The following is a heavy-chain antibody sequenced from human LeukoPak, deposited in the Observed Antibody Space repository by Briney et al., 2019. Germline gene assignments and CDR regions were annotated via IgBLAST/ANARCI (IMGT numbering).Heavy chain of an antibody. CDR1: GFTFSNYA. V-gene: IGHV3-23*01. CDR2: ISGSGGST. J-gene: IGHJ6*02. Sequence: PGGSLRLSCAASGFTFSNYAMSWVRQAPGKGLEWVSGISGSGGSTYYADSVKGRFTISRDNAKNSLYLQMNSLRAEDTAVYYCARLTGYSSSSGYYYGMDLWGQGTTVTVSS. CDR3: ARLTGYSSSSGYYYGMDL. D-gene: IGHD6-6*01.